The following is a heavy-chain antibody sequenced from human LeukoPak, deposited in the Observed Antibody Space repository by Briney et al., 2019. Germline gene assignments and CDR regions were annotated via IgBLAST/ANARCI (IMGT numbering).Heavy chain of an antibody. CDR3: ARGRGDSSSWYTYNWFDP. V-gene: IGHV3-21*01. D-gene: IGHD6-13*01. CDR2: ISSSSSYI. Sequence: GGSLRPSCAASGFTFSSYSMNWVRQAPGKGLEWVSSISSSSSYIYYADSVKGRFTISRDNAKNSLYLQMNSLRAEDTAVYYCARGRGDSSSWYTYNWFDPWGQGTLVTVSS. CDR1: GFTFSSYS. J-gene: IGHJ5*02.